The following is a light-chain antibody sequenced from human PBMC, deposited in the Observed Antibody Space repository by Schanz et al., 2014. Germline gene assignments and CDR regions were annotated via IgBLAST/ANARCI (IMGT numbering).Light chain of an antibody. CDR2: GAS. V-gene: IGKV3-20*01. J-gene: IGKJ2*01. CDR3: QQFGSSPQT. CDR1: QSVFNNY. Sequence: EIVLTQSPGTLSLSLGEGATLSCRASQSVFNNYLAWFQQKPGQAPRLLIFGASSRATGVPDRFSASGSGTDFTLTITRLEPEDFAVYYCQQFGSSPQTFGQGTKLEIK.